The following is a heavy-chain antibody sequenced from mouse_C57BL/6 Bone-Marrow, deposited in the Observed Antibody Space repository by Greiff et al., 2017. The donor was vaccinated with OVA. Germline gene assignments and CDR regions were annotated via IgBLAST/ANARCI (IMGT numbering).Heavy chain of an antibody. Sequence: EVQLKESGPGLVKPSQSLSLTCSVTGYSITSGYYWNWIRQFPGNKLEWMGYISYDGSNNYNPSLKNRISITRDTSKNQFFLKLNSVTTEDTATYYCAREGRCYAMDYWGQGTSVTVSS. V-gene: IGHV3-6*01. CDR2: ISYDGSN. CDR3: AREGRCYAMDY. J-gene: IGHJ4*01. CDR1: GYSITSGYY.